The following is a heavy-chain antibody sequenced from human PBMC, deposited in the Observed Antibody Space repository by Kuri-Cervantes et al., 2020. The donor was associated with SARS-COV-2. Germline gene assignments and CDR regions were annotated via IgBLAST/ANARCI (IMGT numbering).Heavy chain of an antibody. D-gene: IGHD2-2*01. CDR3: ARNNRYCASTSCYRAHYMDV. Sequence: SETLSLTCAVYGGSFSGYYWSWIRQPPGKGLEWIGEINHSGSTNYNPSLKSRVTISVDTSSKQFSLHLGSVTAADTAVYYCARNNRYCASTSCYRAHYMDVWGKGTTVTVSS. J-gene: IGHJ6*03. CDR1: GGSFSGYY. V-gene: IGHV4-34*01. CDR2: INHSGST.